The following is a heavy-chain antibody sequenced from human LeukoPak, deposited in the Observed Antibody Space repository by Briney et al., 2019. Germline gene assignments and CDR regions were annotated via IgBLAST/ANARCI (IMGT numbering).Heavy chain of an antibody. J-gene: IGHJ4*02. V-gene: IGHV1-24*01. CDR3: ATGVAYYDSSGYCYFDY. D-gene: IGHD3-22*01. CDR2: FDPEDGET. Sequence: ASVKVSCKVSGYTLTELSMHWVRQAPGKGLEWMGGFDPEDGETIYAQKFQGRVTMTEDTSTDTAYMELSSLRSEDTAVYYCATGVAYYDSSGYCYFDYWGQGTLVTVSS. CDR1: GYTLTELS.